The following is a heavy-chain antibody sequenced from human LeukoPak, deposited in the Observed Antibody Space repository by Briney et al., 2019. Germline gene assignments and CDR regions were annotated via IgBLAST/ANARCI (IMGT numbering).Heavy chain of an antibody. D-gene: IGHD3-10*01. J-gene: IGHJ4*02. V-gene: IGHV4-4*07. CDR2: IKTSGST. CDR1: GGSISTYY. CDR3: AKVAKYYYGSETYFFFED. Sequence: SETLSLTCTVSGGSISTYYWSWIRQPVGKGLEWIGHIKTSGSTHYNPSLKSRITMSVDTSKNQFSLNLSSVTAADTAVYYCAKVAKYYYGSETYFFFEDWGQGTLVTVSS.